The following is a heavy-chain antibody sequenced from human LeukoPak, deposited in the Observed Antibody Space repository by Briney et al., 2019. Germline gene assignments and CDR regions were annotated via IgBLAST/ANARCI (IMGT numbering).Heavy chain of an antibody. Sequence: WGSLRLSCAASGIRFNIYAMYWVRQAPGKGLEWVSFISSIGSATDYVDSVKGRFTVSRDNSKNTMYLQMSNLRAEDTAVYYCAKMVRSSDQEDYWGRGTLVTVSS. J-gene: IGHJ4*02. D-gene: IGHD4/OR15-4a*01. CDR1: GIRFNIYA. CDR2: ISSIGSAT. V-gene: IGHV3-23*01. CDR3: AKMVRSSDQEDY.